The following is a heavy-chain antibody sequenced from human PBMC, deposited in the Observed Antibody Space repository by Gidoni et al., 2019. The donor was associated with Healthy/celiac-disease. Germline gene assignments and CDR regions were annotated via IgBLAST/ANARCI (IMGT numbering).Heavy chain of an antibody. CDR3: AREDGDGYNLYYFDY. J-gene: IGHJ4*02. CDR1: GGPFSSYA. CDR2: IIPILGIA. V-gene: IGHV1-69*04. Sequence: QVQLVQSGAEVKKPGSSVKVSCKASGGPFSSYAITWVRQAPGQGLEWMGRIIPILGIANYAQKFQGRVTITADKSTSTAYMELSSLRSEDTAVYYCAREDGDGYNLYYFDYWGQGTLVTVSS. D-gene: IGHD5-12*01.